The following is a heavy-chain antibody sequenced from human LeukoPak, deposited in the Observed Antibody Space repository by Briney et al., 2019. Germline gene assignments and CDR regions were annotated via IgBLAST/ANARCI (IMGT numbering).Heavy chain of an antibody. Sequence: GGSLRLSCAASGLTFSSYAMSWVRQAPGKGLEWVSAISGSGSSTYYADSVKGRFTISRDNSKNTLYLQMNSLRAEDTAVYYCAKTLGGNYYHPLDYWGQGTLVTVSS. CDR3: AKTLGGNYYHPLDY. CDR2: ISGSGSST. V-gene: IGHV3-23*01. D-gene: IGHD4-11*01. J-gene: IGHJ4*02. CDR1: GLTFSSYA.